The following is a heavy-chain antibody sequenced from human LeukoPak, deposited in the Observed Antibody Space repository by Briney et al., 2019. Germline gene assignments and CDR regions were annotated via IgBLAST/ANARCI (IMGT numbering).Heavy chain of an antibody. CDR1: GFTFSSYA. J-gene: IGHJ4*01. D-gene: IGHD5-18*01. V-gene: IGHV3-23*01. Sequence: PGGSLRLSCAASGFTFSSYAMTWVRQAPGKGLEWVSTISGSGGSTYYADSVKGRFTISRDNSKNTLYLQMNSLRAEDTAVYYCTKDRLTGYSFGYSYFDYWGHGTLVTVSS. CDR2: ISGSGGST. CDR3: TKDRLTGYSFGYSYFDY.